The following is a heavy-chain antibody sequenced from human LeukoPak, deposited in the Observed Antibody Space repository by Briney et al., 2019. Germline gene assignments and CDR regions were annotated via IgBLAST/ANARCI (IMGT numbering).Heavy chain of an antibody. Sequence: PSETLSLTCTVSGGSISSGGYYWSWIRQHPGKGLEWIGYIYYSGSTYYNPSLKSRVTISVDTSKNQFSLKLSSVTAADTAVYYCARGGSSSFGWFDPWGQGTLVTVSS. CDR3: ARGGSSSFGWFDP. D-gene: IGHD6-6*01. CDR2: IYYSGST. CDR1: GGSISSGGYY. J-gene: IGHJ5*02. V-gene: IGHV4-31*03.